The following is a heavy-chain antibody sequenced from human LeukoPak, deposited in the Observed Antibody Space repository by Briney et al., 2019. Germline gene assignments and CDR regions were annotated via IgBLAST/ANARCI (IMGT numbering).Heavy chain of an antibody. CDR1: GFTFSTYN. V-gene: IGHV3-21*01. Sequence: PGGSLRLSCAASGFTFSTYNMNWVRQAPGKGLEWVSSISSSSNYIYYADSVKGRFTISRDNAKNSLYLQMNSLRVEDTDVYYCARDVEASALDAFDIWGQGTMVTVSS. J-gene: IGHJ3*02. D-gene: IGHD1-1*01. CDR3: ARDVEASALDAFDI. CDR2: ISSSSNYI.